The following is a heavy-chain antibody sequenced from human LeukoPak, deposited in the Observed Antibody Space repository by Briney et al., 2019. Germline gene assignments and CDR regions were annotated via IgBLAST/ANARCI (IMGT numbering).Heavy chain of an antibody. CDR1: GGSISSSSYY. CDR2: IYYSGST. J-gene: IGHJ6*03. D-gene: IGHD3-10*01. CDR3: ARHFTMRISGNPCYYYMDV. Sequence: SETLSLTCTVSGGSISSSSYYWGWIRQPPGKGPEWIGTIYYSGSTYYNPSLKSRVTISVDTSKNQFSLNLSSVTAADTAVYYCARHFTMRISGNPCYYYMDVWGKGTTVTVSS. V-gene: IGHV4-39*01.